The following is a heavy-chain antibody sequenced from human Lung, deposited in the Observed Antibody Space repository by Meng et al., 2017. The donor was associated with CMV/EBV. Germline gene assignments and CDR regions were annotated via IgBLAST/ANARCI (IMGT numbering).Heavy chain of an antibody. CDR1: GFTFSSYD. CDR3: ARARAGRGDYYYYYGMDV. CDR2: IGTAGDT. J-gene: IGHJ6*02. Sequence: GXXRLSCAASGFTFSSYDMHWVRQATGKGLEWVSAIGTAGDTYYPGSVKGRFTISRENAKNSLYLQMNSLRAGDTAVYYCARARAGRGDYYYYYGMDVWXQGPTVTVSS. D-gene: IGHD6-13*01. V-gene: IGHV3-13*01.